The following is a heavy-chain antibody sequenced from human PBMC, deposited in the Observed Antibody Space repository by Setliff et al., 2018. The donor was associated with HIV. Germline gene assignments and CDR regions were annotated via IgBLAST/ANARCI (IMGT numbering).Heavy chain of an antibody. Sequence: SGPTLVNPTETLTLTCTVSGFSLSNTRMGVSWIRQPPGKALEWLAHIFSNDEKSYSISLKSRLTIFKDTSKSQVVLTMTNMDPVDTATYYCARGLRYFDWLSPTYFDYWGHGTLVTVSS. CDR3: ARGLRYFDWLSPTYFDY. V-gene: IGHV2-26*01. CDR1: GFSLSNTRMG. D-gene: IGHD3-9*01. J-gene: IGHJ4*01. CDR2: IFSNDEK.